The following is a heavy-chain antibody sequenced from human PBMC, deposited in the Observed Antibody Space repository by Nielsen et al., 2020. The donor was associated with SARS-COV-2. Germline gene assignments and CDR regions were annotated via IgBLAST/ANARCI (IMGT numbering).Heavy chain of an antibody. D-gene: IGHD2-15*01. CDR3: ARAGWARVAAASYNWFDP. J-gene: IGHJ5*02. CDR1: GGTFSSYA. Sequence: SVKVSCKASGGTFSSYAISWVRQAPGQGLEWMGGIIPIFGTANYAQKFQGRVTITADESTSTAYMELSSLRSEDTAVYYCARAGWARVAAASYNWFDPWGQETLVTVSS. V-gene: IGHV1-69*13. CDR2: IIPIFGTA.